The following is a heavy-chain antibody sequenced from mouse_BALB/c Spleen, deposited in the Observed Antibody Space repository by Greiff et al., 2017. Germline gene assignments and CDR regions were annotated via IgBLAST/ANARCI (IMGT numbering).Heavy chain of an antibody. CDR1: GFTFSDYY. V-gene: IGHV5-4*02. Sequence: DVKLVESGGGLVKPGGSLKLSCAASGFTFSDYYMYWVRQTPEKRLEWVATISDGGSYTYYPDSVKGRFTISRDNAKNNLYLQMSSLKSEDTAMYYCARKGMDYWGQGTSVTVSS. CDR2: ISDGGSYT. J-gene: IGHJ4*01. CDR3: ARKGMDY.